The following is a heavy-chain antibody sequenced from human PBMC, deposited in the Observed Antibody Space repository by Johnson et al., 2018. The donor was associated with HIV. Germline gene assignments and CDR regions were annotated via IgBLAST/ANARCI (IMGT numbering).Heavy chain of an antibody. CDR3: ARVPSRGSWYTAFDI. CDR1: GFTFSSYD. V-gene: IGHV3-13*01. Sequence: VQLVESGGGLVQPGGSLRLSCAASGFTFSSYDMHWVRQATGKGLEWVSAIGTAGDTYYPGSVKGRFTISRENAKNTLYLQMNSLRADDTAVYYCARVPSRGSWYTAFDIWGQGTTVTVSS. D-gene: IGHD6-13*01. CDR2: IGTAGDT. J-gene: IGHJ3*02.